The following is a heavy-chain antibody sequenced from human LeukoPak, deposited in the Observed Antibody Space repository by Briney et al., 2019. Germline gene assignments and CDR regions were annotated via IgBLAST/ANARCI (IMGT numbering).Heavy chain of an antibody. CDR1: GFTFSSYW. CDR3: ARDYVSGSFGP. D-gene: IGHD3-10*01. Sequence: GGSLRISCAASGFTFSSYWMHWVRQAPGKGLVWVSHIKTDGSSTNCAESVKGRFTISRDNAKNTVYLQMNSLRAEDTAVYYCARDYVSGSFGPWGQGTLVTVSS. CDR2: IKTDGSST. J-gene: IGHJ5*02. V-gene: IGHV3-74*01.